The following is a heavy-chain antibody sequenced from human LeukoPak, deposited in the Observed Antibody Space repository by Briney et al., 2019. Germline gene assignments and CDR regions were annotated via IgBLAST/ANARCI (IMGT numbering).Heavy chain of an antibody. J-gene: IGHJ4*02. CDR1: GYTFTAYS. CDR2: INPNSVIT. V-gene: IGHV1-2*06. D-gene: IGHD3-16*02. CDR3: ARGLRLGELSLGYGY. Sequence: GASVKVSCKASGYTFTAYSIHWVRQAPGQGLEWMGRINPNSVITNYAQRFQGRVTMTRDTSISTAYMELSRLRSDDTAVYYCARGLRLGELSLGYGYWGQGTLVTVSS.